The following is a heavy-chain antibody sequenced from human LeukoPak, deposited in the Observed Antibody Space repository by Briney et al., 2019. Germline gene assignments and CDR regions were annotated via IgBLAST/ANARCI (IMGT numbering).Heavy chain of an antibody. J-gene: IGHJ4*02. CDR1: GGSINNNLYY. V-gene: IGHV4-39*07. CDR3: ARVGANDY. D-gene: IGHD4/OR15-4a*01. Sequence: PSETLSLTCTVSGGSINNNLYYWGWGRQSRGKGLDWIGSIYYIGTTFYTASLRSRVSVSVHTSDNQFSLKLRSMPAAATAVYFCARVGANDYWGQGTLVTVSS. CDR2: IYYIGTT.